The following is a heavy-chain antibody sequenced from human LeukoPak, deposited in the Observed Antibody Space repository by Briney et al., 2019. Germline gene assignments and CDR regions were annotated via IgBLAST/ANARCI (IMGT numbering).Heavy chain of an antibody. Sequence: SETLSLTCAVYGGSFSGYYWSWIRQPPGKGLEWIGEINHSGGTNYNPSLKSRVTISVDTSKNQFSLKLSSVTAADTAVYYCARGRRGSAGHWGQGTLVTVSS. D-gene: IGHD1-26*01. CDR3: ARGRRGSAGH. V-gene: IGHV4-34*01. J-gene: IGHJ4*02. CDR2: INHSGGT. CDR1: GGSFSGYY.